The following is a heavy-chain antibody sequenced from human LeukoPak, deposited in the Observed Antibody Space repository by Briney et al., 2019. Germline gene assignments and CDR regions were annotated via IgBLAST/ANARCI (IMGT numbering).Heavy chain of an antibody. CDR2: IYYSGST. CDR3: ARHLHDYSNYA. J-gene: IGHJ4*02. CDR1: GGSISSSSYY. V-gene: IGHV4-39*01. Sequence: SETLSLTCTVSGGSISSSSYYWGWIRQPPGKGLEWIGSIYYSGSTYYNPSLKSRVTISVDTSKDQFSLKLSSVTAADTAVYYCARHLHDYSNYAGGQGTLVTVSS. D-gene: IGHD4-11*01.